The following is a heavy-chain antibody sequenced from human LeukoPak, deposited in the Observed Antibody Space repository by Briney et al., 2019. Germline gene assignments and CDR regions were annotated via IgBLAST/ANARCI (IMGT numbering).Heavy chain of an antibody. CDR2: IYYSGST. V-gene: IGHV4-59*11. CDR1: GGSLRSHY. Sequence: SETLSLTCTLSGGSLRSHYWSWIRQPPGKALEWLGHIYYSGSTTYSPSLKSRLTISVDTSRNQFSLSLISVTAAATAVYYCARGGQLAVPDPFDSWGQGTLVTVSS. D-gene: IGHD6-19*01. CDR3: ARGGQLAVPDPFDS. J-gene: IGHJ4*02.